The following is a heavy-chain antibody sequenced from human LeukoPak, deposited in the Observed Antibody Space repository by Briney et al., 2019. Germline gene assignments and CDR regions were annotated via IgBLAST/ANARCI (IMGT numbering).Heavy chain of an antibody. V-gene: IGHV1-69*06. CDR3: ARAIAAAAVSYYGMDV. D-gene: IGHD6-13*01. J-gene: IGHJ6*02. CDR2: IIPIFGTA. Sequence: ASVKASCKASGGTFSSYAISWVRQAPGQGLEWMGGIIPIFGTANYAQKFQGRVTITADKSTSTAYMELSSLRSEDTAVYYCARAIAAAAVSYYGMDVWGQGTTVTVSS. CDR1: GGTFSSYA.